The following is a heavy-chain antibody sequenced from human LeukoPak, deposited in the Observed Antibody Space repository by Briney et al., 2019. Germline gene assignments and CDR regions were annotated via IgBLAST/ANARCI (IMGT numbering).Heavy chain of an antibody. Sequence: PSETLSLTCTVSGGSISSSSYYWGWIRQPPGKGLEWIGSIYYSGSTYYNPSLKSRVTISVDTSKNQFSLKLSSVTAADTAVYYCARGTTVTTTLVWYYYYMDVWGKGTTVTVSS. D-gene: IGHD4-17*01. CDR1: GGSISSSSYY. CDR3: ARGTTVTTTLVWYYYYMDV. J-gene: IGHJ6*03. V-gene: IGHV4-39*01. CDR2: IYYSGST.